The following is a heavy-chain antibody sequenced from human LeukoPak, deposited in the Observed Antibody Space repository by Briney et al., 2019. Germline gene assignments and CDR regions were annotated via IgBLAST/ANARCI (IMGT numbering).Heavy chain of an antibody. D-gene: IGHD6-13*01. CDR1: GYTFTGYY. V-gene: IGHV1-2*02. CDR2: INPNSGGT. CDR3: ARDRGSSWYDWFDP. J-gene: IGHJ5*02. Sequence: ASVKVSCKASGYTFTGYYMHWVRQAPGQGLEWMGWINPNSGGTNYAQKFQGRVTMTRDTSISTAYMELSGLRSDDTAVYYCARDRGSSWYDWFDPWGQGTLVTVSS.